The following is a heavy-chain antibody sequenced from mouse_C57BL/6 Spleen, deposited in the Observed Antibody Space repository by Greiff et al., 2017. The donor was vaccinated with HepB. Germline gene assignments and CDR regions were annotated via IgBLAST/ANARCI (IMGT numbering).Heavy chain of an antibody. J-gene: IGHJ3*01. CDR1: GYTFNSYW. D-gene: IGHD3-2*02. V-gene: IGHV1-64*01. CDR2: IHPNSGST. CDR3: ARVVSSGGGRFAY. Sequence: VQLQQSGAELVKPGASVKMSCKASGYTFNSYWMHWVKQRPGQGLEWIGMIHPNSGSTNYNKKFKSKATLTVDKSSSTAYRQLSSLSSEDSAVYYCARVVSSGGGRFAYWGQGTLVTVSA.